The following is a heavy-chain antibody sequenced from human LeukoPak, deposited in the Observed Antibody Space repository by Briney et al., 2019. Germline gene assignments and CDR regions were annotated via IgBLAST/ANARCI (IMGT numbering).Heavy chain of an antibody. Sequence: ASVKVSCKASGYTFTSYDINWVRQATGQGLEWMGWMNPNSGNTGYAQKFQGRVTMTRNTSISTAYMELSSLRSEDTAVYYCARGHPSYGGSPHYFDYWGQGTLVTVSS. J-gene: IGHJ4*02. CDR2: MNPNSGNT. V-gene: IGHV1-8*01. CDR1: GYTFTSYD. CDR3: ARGHPSYGGSPHYFDY. D-gene: IGHD4-23*01.